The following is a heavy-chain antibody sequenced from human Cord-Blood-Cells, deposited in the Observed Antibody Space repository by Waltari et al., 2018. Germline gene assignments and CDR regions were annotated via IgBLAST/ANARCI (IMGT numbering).Heavy chain of an antibody. V-gene: IGHV1-69*01. CDR2: IIPIFGTA. CDR3: AGDIAAAGAFDI. D-gene: IGHD6-13*01. Sequence: QVQMVQSGAEVKKPGSSVKVSCKATGGTFSSYAISCVRQAPGQGLEWMGGIIPIFGTANYAQKCQGRVTITADESTSTAYMELSSLRSEDTAVYYCAGDIAAAGAFDIWGQGTMVTVSS. CDR1: GGTFSSYA. J-gene: IGHJ3*02.